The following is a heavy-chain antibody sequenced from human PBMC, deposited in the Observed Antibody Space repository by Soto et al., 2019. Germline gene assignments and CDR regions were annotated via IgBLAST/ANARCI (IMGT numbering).Heavy chain of an antibody. D-gene: IGHD3-16*01. Sequence: ASVKVSCKASGYTFTSYYMHWVRQAPGQGLEWMGIINPSGGSTSYAQKFQGRVTMTRDTSTSTVYMELSSLRSEDTAVYYCARVTLRLGEKVRGSHYGMDVWGQGNTVTVSS. J-gene: IGHJ6*02. CDR3: ARVTLRLGEKVRGSHYGMDV. V-gene: IGHV1-46*01. CDR1: GYTFTSYY. CDR2: INPSGGST.